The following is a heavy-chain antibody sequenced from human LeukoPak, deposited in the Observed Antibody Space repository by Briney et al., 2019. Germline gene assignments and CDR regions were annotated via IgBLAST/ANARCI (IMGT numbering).Heavy chain of an antibody. J-gene: IGHJ4*02. Sequence: GGSLRLSCAASGFTFGNYWLHWVRQAPGKGLVWVSRINRDGSITKYADSVKGRFTVSRDNAKNTLDLQMNSLRAEDTAVYYCARDKESGESSEIDYWGQGTLVTVSS. D-gene: IGHD3-10*01. CDR1: GFTFGNYW. CDR2: INRDGSIT. CDR3: ARDKESGESSEIDY. V-gene: IGHV3-74*01.